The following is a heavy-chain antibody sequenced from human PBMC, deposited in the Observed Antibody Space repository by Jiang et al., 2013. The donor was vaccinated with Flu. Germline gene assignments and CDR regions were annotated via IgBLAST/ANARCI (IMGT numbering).Heavy chain of an antibody. CDR2: IYASGATT. CDR3: AKDENYYDSKPTE. D-gene: IGHD3-22*01. CDR1: GFTFGNFA. V-gene: IGHV3-23*04. J-gene: IGHJ4*02. Sequence: VQLVESGGGLVQPGGSLRLSCAASGFTFGNFAMSWVRQAPGKGLEWVSSIYASGATTFYADSVEGRFTISRDNSKNTLYLQMNSLRAEDTAIYYCAKDENYYDSKPTEWGQG.